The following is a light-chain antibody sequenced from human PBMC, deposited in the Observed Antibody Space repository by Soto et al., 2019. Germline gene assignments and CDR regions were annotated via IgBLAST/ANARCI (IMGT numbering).Light chain of an antibody. CDR1: QSISSW. V-gene: IGKV1-5*01. Sequence: DIQMTQSPSTLCASVGERVTITCRASQSISSWLAWYQQKPGKAPNLLIYDASNLESGVPSRFSGSGSGTEFTLTISILQPDDFATYYCQQYNSYQWTFGQGTKVDIK. CDR3: QQYNSYQWT. CDR2: DAS. J-gene: IGKJ1*01.